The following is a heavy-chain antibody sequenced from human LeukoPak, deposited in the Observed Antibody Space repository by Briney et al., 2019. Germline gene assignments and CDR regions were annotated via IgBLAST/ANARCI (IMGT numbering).Heavy chain of an antibody. CDR2: VYYSGST. CDR3: ARGVAVAVDY. J-gene: IGHJ4*02. CDR1: GGSVSSHRYY. Sequence: NPSETLSLTCTVSGGSVSSHRYYWGWLRQPPGKGLEWIGSVYYSGSTYYDPSLKSRVVISVDTSKNQFSLKLTSVTAADTAVYYCARGVAVAVDYWGQGTLVTVSS. D-gene: IGHD6-19*01. V-gene: IGHV4-39*01.